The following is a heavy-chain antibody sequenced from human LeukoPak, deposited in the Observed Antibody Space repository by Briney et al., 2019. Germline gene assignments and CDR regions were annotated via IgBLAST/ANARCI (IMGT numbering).Heavy chain of an antibody. CDR3: AREREYSSSSWGVFDC. CDR2: ISSSSSTI. Sequence: AGGSLRLSCAASGFTFSSYSMNWVRQAPGKGLEWVSYISSSSSTIYYADSVKGRFTISRDNAKNSLYLQMNSLRAEDTAVYYCAREREYSSSSWGVFDCWGQGTLVTVSS. V-gene: IGHV3-48*01. J-gene: IGHJ4*02. D-gene: IGHD6-6*01. CDR1: GFTFSSYS.